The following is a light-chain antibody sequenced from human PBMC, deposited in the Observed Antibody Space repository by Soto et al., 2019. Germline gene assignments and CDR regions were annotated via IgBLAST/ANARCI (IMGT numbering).Light chain of an antibody. V-gene: IGKV3-15*01. J-gene: IGKJ1*01. CDR3: QQYKDWHTT. CDR2: SAS. CDR1: QTLDSM. Sequence: IVLTQSPATLSVSPGERATLSCWASQTLDSMVAWYQQKSGRAPRLLIYSASARATGVPARFSGYGSGTDFTLTISSLQSEDLEVYYCQQYKDWHTTFGQGTKVEV.